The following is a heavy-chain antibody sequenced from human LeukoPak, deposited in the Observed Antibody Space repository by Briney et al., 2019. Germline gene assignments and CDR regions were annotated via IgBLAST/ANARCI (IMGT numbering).Heavy chain of an antibody. Sequence: ASVKVSCKASGYTFTSYGISWVRQAPGQGLEWMGWISAYNGNTNYAQKLQGRVTMTTDTSTSTAYMELRSLRSDDTAVYYCARDFLVRGVSLDNPPFDYWGQGTLVTVSS. CDR3: ARDFLVRGVSLDNPPFDY. J-gene: IGHJ4*02. CDR1: GYTFTSYG. V-gene: IGHV1-18*01. D-gene: IGHD3-10*01. CDR2: ISAYNGNT.